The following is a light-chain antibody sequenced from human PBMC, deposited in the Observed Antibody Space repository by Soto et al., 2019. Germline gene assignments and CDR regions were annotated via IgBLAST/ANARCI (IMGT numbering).Light chain of an antibody. J-gene: IGLJ3*02. Sequence: QAVVTQPPSVSGAPGQRVTISCTGSSSNIGAGYNVHWYQQLPGTAPKLLIYGNSNRPSGVPDRFSGSKAGTSASLAITGLQAEDEADYYCLSYDSSLRGWVFGGGTKLTVL. CDR3: LSYDSSLRGWV. V-gene: IGLV1-40*01. CDR2: GNS. CDR1: SSNIGAGYN.